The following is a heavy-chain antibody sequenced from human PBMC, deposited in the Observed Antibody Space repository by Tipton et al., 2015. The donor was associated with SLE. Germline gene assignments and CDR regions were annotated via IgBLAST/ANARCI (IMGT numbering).Heavy chain of an antibody. CDR1: GVTFSNYW. CDR2: IKEDGSET. V-gene: IGHV3-7*01. Sequence: SLRLSCAASGVTFSNYWMSWVRQAPGKGLDWVANIKEDGSETYYVDSVKGRFTISRDNAKSSLYLQVNSLRAEDTAVYYCASHSPYNFWSGYFGYWGQGTLVTVSS. D-gene: IGHD3-3*01. J-gene: IGHJ4*02. CDR3: ASHSPYNFWSGYFGY.